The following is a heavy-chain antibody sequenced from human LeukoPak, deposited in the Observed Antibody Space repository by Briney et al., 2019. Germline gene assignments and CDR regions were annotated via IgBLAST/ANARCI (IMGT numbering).Heavy chain of an antibody. Sequence: SQTLSLTCTVSGGSISSGGYYWIWIRQHPGKGLEWIGYIYYSGSTYYNPSLKSRVTISVDTSKNQFSLKLSSVTAADTAVYYCARDRKGTMVDYWGQGTLVTVSS. J-gene: IGHJ4*02. D-gene: IGHD3-10*01. CDR1: GGSISSGGYY. CDR2: IYYSGST. CDR3: ARDRKGTMVDY. V-gene: IGHV4-31*03.